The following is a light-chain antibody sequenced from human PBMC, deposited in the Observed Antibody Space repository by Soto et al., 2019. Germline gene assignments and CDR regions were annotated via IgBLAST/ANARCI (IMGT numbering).Light chain of an antibody. CDR2: RAS. Sequence: EIVMTQSPATLSVSPGERATLSCRASQSVSSNLDWYQHKPGQAPRLLIYRASTRATGDPARFSGSGSGTGFTLTISSLQSEDFAVYYCQRYHKWPRTFGGGAKAEIK. CDR3: QRYHKWPRT. V-gene: IGKV3-15*01. CDR1: QSVSSN. J-gene: IGKJ4*01.